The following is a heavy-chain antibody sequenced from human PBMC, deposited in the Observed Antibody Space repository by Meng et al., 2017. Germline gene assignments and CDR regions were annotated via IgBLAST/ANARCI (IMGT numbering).Heavy chain of an antibody. CDR3: ARDISWDY. Sequence: VQVVEFGGGLAKPGGSLRLSCAASGFTFSDYFMAWIRQASGIGLEWVSYISASGTTIHYADSVKGRFTISRDNAKNSLYLKINSLRAEDTAVYYCARDISWDYWGQGTLVTVSS. J-gene: IGHJ4*02. CDR2: ISASGTTI. CDR1: GFTFSDYF. D-gene: IGHD3-9*01. V-gene: IGHV3-11*04.